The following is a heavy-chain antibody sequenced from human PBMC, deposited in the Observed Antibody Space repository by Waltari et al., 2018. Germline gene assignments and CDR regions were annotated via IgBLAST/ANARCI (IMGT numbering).Heavy chain of an antibody. CDR3: ASLTNMAGTSDY. J-gene: IGHJ4*02. CDR1: GGSISSSSYY. CDR2: IYYSGST. D-gene: IGHD6-19*01. V-gene: IGHV4-39*07. Sequence: QLQLQESGPGLVKPSETLSLTCTVSGGSISSSSYYWGWIRQPPGKGLEWIGSIYYSGSTYYNPCLKSRVTISVDTSKNQFSLKLSSVTAADTAVYYCASLTNMAGTSDYWGQGTLVTVSS.